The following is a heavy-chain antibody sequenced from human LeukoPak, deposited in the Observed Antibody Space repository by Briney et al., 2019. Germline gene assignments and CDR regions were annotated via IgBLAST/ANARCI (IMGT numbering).Heavy chain of an antibody. V-gene: IGHV4-39*07. D-gene: IGHD6-19*01. Sequence: SETLSLTCTVSGGSISSSSYYWGWIRQPPGKGLECIGSIYYSGSTYYNPSLKSRVTISVDTSKNQFSLKLSSVTAADTAVYYCARSAANSSGWYLFGYWGQGTLVTVSS. CDR1: GGSISSSSYY. J-gene: IGHJ4*02. CDR3: ARSAANSSGWYLFGY. CDR2: IYYSGST.